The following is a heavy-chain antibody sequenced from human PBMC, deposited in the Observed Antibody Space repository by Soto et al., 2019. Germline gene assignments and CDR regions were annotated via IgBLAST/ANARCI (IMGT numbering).Heavy chain of an antibody. J-gene: IGHJ4*02. CDR2: IYHSGST. CDR1: GGSISSGGYS. V-gene: IGHV4-30-2*01. CDR3: ARGGRTTVTTFDY. D-gene: IGHD4-17*01. Sequence: LSLTCAVSGGSISSGGYSWSWIRQPPGKGLEWIGYIYHSGSTYYNPSLKSRVTISVDRSKNQFSLKLSSVTAADTAVYYCARGGRTTVTTFDYWGQGTLVTVSS.